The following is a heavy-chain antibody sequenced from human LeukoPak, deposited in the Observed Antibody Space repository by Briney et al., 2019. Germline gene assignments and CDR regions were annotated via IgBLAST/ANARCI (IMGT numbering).Heavy chain of an antibody. Sequence: SETLSLTCTVSGGSISSGGYYWSWIRQHPGRGLEWVGYIYYSGSTYYNPSLKSRVTISVDTSKDQFSLKLSSVTAAATAVYYCARDVPDYYGSGSYYYGMDVWGQGTTVTVSS. CDR3: ARDVPDYYGSGSYYYGMDV. D-gene: IGHD3-10*01. V-gene: IGHV4-31*03. CDR2: IYYSGST. CDR1: GGSISSGGYY. J-gene: IGHJ6*02.